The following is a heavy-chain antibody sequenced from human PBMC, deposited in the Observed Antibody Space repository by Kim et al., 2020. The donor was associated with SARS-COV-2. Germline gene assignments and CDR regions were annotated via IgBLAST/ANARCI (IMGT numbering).Heavy chain of an antibody. CDR2: IYYSGST. D-gene: IGHD6-19*01. CDR1: GGSISSYY. J-gene: IGHJ4*02. V-gene: IGHV4-59*13. Sequence: SETLSLTCTVSGGSISSYYWSWIRQPPGKGLEWIGYIYYSGSTNYNPSLKSRVTISVDTSKNQFSLKLSSVTAADTAVYYCARVSQWLVHVYDYWGQGT. CDR3: ARVSQWLVHVYDY.